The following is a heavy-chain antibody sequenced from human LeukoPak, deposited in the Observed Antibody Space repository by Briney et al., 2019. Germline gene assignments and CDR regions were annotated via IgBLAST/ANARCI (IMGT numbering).Heavy chain of an antibody. J-gene: IGHJ6*02. V-gene: IGHV4-30-2*02. CDR2: IYHSGST. D-gene: IGHD3-22*01. CDR3: ATDSSGYYYYGMDV. CDR1: GGSIGSGGYY. Sequence: PSQTLSLTCTVSGGSIGSGGYYWSWIRQPPGKGLEWIGYIYHSGSTYYNPSLKSRVTISVDRSKNQFSLKLSSVTAADTAVYYCATDSSGYYYYGMDVWGQGTTVTVSS.